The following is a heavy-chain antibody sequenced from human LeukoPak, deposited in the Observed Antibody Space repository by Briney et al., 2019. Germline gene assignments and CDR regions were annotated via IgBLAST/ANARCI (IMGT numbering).Heavy chain of an antibody. CDR2: VYPGGFT. CDR1: GFTVTSNY. CDR3: AIGGVIWRMDV. V-gene: IGHV3-66*01. Sequence: GGSLRLSCAVSGFTVTSNYMSWVRQAPGKVLAWVSVVYPGGFTYHADSVKGRFTIPRDTSKNTVYLQMNSLRAEDTAVYYCAIGGVIWRMDVWGQGTTVTVSS. J-gene: IGHJ6*02. D-gene: IGHD2/OR15-2a*01.